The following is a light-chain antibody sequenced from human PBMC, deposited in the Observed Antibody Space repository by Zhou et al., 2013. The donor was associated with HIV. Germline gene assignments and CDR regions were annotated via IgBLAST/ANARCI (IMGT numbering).Light chain of an antibody. CDR2: GAS. J-gene: IGKJ1*01. V-gene: IGKV3-20*01. CDR1: QSVSSSY. CDR3: QQYGSSPWT. Sequence: EIVLTQSPGTLSLSPGERATLSCRASQSVSSSYLAWYQQKPGQAPRLLIYGASSRATGIPDRFSGSGSGTDFTVTISRLEPEDFAVYYCQQYGSSPWTFGQGPRWKS.